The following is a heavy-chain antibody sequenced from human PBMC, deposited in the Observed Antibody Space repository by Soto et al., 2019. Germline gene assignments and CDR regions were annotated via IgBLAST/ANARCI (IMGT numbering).Heavy chain of an antibody. D-gene: IGHD2-15*01. Sequence: GGSLRHTCADSECTFSGYGMHWVRQAPGKGLEWVAVISYDGSNKYYADSVKGRFTISRDNSKNTLYLQMNSLRAEDTAVYYCAKDPLLGYCSGGSCLSGMDVWGQGTTVTVSS. V-gene: IGHV3-30*18. CDR2: ISYDGSNK. CDR1: ECTFSGYG. J-gene: IGHJ6*02. CDR3: AKDPLLGYCSGGSCLSGMDV.